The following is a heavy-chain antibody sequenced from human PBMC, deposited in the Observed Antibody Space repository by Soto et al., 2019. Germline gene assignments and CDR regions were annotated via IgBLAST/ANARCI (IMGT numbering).Heavy chain of an antibody. CDR3: ATPVDIVATILEAVPYYYYGMDV. Sequence: QVQLVQSGAEVKKPGSSVKVSCKASGGTFSSYTISWVRQAPGQGLEWMGRIIHILGIANYAQKFQGRVTITADKSTSTAYMELSSLRSEDTAVYYCATPVDIVATILEAVPYYYYGMDVWGQGTTVTVSS. CDR2: IIHILGIA. V-gene: IGHV1-69*02. J-gene: IGHJ6*02. CDR1: GGTFSSYT. D-gene: IGHD5-12*01.